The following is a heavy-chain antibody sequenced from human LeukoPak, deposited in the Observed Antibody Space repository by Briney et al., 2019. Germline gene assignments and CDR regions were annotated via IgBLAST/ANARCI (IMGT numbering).Heavy chain of an antibody. CDR3: AKTEAPAAIRAGSDY. CDR1: GFTFSNYA. V-gene: IGHV3-23*01. Sequence: VGSLRLSCAASGFTFSNYAMCWVRPAPRKGLEWGSTISGSGSATYNAGSVKGRFTTSRDNSNNTLYLQMNSLRAEDTAVYYCAKTEAPAAIRAGSDYWGQGTLVTVSS. CDR2: ISGSGSAT. J-gene: IGHJ4*02. D-gene: IGHD2-2*02.